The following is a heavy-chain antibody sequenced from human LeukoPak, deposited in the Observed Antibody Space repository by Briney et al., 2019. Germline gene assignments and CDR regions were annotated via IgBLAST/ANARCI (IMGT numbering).Heavy chain of an antibody. CDR1: GFTFSSYA. D-gene: IGHD3-9*01. CDR3: AKAEGYDILTGLDY. Sequence: PGGSLRLSCAASGFTFSSYAMSWVRRAPGKGLEWVSTISGSGGSTYYADSVKGRFTISRDNSKNTLNLQMNSLRTEDTAVYYCAKAEGYDILTGLDYWGQGTLVTVSS. CDR2: ISGSGGST. J-gene: IGHJ4*02. V-gene: IGHV3-23*01.